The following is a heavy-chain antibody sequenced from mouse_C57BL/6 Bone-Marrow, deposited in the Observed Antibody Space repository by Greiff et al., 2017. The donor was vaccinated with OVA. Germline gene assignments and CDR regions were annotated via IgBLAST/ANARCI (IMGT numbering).Heavy chain of an antibody. V-gene: IGHV1-63*01. D-gene: IGHD2-3*01. Sequence: QVHVKQSGAELVRPGTSVKMSCKASGYTFTNYWIGWAKQRPGHGLEWIGDIYPGGGYTNYNEKFKGKATLTADKSSSTAYMQLSSLTSEDSAIYYCARCGYYFNYCDYWGQGTTLTVSS. CDR1: GYTFTNYW. J-gene: IGHJ2*01. CDR3: ARCGYYFNYCDY. CDR2: IYPGGGYT.